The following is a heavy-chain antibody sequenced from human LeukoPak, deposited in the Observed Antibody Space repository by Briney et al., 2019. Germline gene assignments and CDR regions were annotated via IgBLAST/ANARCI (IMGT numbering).Heavy chain of an antibody. J-gene: IGHJ3*02. D-gene: IGHD6-13*01. CDR1: GLTFSSYW. CDR2: ISSSGGTT. Sequence: GGSLRLSCAASGLTFSSYWMHWVRQAPGKGLEWVSTISSSGGTTHYVDSVKGRVTISRDNSKNTLDLQMNSLRAEDTAVYYCAKGGSSWFAFDIWGQGTMVTVSS. V-gene: IGHV3-23*01. CDR3: AKGGSSWFAFDI.